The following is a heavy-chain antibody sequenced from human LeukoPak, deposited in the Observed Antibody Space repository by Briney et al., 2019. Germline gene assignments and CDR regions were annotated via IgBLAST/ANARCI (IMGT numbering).Heavy chain of an antibody. Sequence: ASVKVSCKASGYTFTSYGISWVRQAPGQGLEWMGWIGAYNGNTNYAQKLQGRVTMTTDTSTSTAYMELRSLRSDDTAVYYCAREVGTYSSGEDGFDYWGQGTLVTVSS. CDR2: IGAYNGNT. D-gene: IGHD6-19*01. J-gene: IGHJ4*02. CDR3: AREVGTYSSGEDGFDY. CDR1: GYTFTSYG. V-gene: IGHV1-18*01.